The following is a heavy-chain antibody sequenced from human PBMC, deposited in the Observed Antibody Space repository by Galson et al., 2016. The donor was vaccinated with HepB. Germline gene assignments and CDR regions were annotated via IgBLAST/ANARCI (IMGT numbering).Heavy chain of an antibody. CDR3: VGAFLGY. CDR1: GFTLSSYA. J-gene: IGHJ4*02. CDR2: IQNKNYGGTA. V-gene: IGHV3-15*01. Sequence: LRLSCAASGFTLSSYAMSWFRQAPGKGLEWVGHIQNKNYGGTAVYAAPAKGRFTISRDDSTHTVYLQMSDLKTEDTAVYYCVGAFLGYWGQGALVTVSA. D-gene: IGHD3-3*01.